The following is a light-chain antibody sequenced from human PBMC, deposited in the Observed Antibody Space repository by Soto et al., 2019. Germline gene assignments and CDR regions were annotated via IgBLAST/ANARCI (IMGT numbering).Light chain of an antibody. V-gene: IGKV3-20*01. J-gene: IGKJ4*01. CDR3: HQYATSPLT. Sequence: EIVLTQSPGTLSLSPGERATLSCRARQSVTSTYLAWYQQKPGQAPRLLMSDASSRATGIPDRFSGSGSGTDFTLTISRLEPEDCAVYYCHQYATSPLTFGGGTKVEIK. CDR1: QSVTSTY. CDR2: DAS.